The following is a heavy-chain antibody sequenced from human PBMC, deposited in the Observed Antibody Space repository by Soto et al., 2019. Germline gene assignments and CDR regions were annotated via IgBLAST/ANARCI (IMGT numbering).Heavy chain of an antibody. CDR1: GFTFRSYW. Sequence: GGSLRLSCAASGFTFRSYWMHWVRQVPGKGLLWVSRINSDGSTKTYADPVKGRFTISRDNARNTLFLEMNSLSAEDAAVYYCARESNSGYYNTPTVAFDIWGQGTVVTV. CDR3: ARESNSGYYNTPTVAFDI. J-gene: IGHJ3*02. V-gene: IGHV3-74*03. CDR2: INSDGSTK. D-gene: IGHD3-22*01.